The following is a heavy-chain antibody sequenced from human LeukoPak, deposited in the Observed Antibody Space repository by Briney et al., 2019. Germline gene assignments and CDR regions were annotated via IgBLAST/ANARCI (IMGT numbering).Heavy chain of an antibody. CDR2: ISWNSGSI. Sequence: GGSLRLSCAASGFTFDDYAMHWVRQAPGKGLEWVSGISWNSGSIGYADSVKGRFTISRDNAKNSLYLQMNSLRAEDTAVYYCATNIVATIGYFYDYWGQGTLVTVSS. D-gene: IGHD5-12*01. V-gene: IGHV3-9*01. CDR1: GFTFDDYA. CDR3: ATNIVATIGYFYDY. J-gene: IGHJ4*02.